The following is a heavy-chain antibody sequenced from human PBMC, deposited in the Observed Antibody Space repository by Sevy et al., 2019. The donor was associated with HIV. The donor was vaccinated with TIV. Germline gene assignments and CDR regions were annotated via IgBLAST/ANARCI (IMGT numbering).Heavy chain of an antibody. J-gene: IGHJ4*02. CDR1: GGSITSLY. CDR2: IYYNGHI. Sequence: KQPETLSLTCTVSGGSITSLYWNWIRQPPGKGLEWIANIYYNGHINYNPSLKRRVTLSLDTSKNQFSLRLSSVTAADTAMYYCAGENAWGRGYSWGQGTLVTVSS. V-gene: IGHV4-59*08. D-gene: IGHD1-26*01. CDR3: AGENAWGRGYS.